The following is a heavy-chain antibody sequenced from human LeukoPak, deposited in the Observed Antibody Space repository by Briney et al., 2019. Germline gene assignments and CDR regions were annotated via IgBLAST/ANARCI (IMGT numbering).Heavy chain of an antibody. Sequence: SETLSLTCTVSGGSISSYYWSWIRQPPGKGLEWIGYIYYSGSTNYNPSLKSRVTISVDTSKNQFSLKLSSVTAADTAVYYCAREDGAVAGARWFDPWGQGTLVTVSS. CDR3: AREDGAVAGARWFDP. D-gene: IGHD6-19*01. CDR2: IYYSGST. CDR1: GGSISSYY. J-gene: IGHJ5*02. V-gene: IGHV4-59*01.